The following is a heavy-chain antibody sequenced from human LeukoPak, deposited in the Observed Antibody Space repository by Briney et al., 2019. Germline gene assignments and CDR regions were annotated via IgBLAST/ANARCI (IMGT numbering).Heavy chain of an antibody. Sequence: ASVKVSCKASGGTFGSYAINWVRQAPGQGLEWMGRIIPMLSITNYAQKLQGRVTITADKSTNTAYMELSSLRSEDTAVYYCATYNVDYYDTSDGMDVWGQGTTVTVSS. CDR3: ATYNVDYYDTSDGMDV. J-gene: IGHJ6*02. CDR2: IIPMLSIT. D-gene: IGHD3-22*01. V-gene: IGHV1-69*04. CDR1: GGTFGSYA.